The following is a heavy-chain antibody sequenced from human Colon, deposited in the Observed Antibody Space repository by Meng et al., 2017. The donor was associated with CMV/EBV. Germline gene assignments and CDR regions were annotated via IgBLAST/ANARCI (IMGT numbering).Heavy chain of an antibody. CDR3: ARGRAACSGIACYSWFDF. J-gene: IGHJ5*01. CDR2: LSYDGSKK. CDR1: GFDLSRYP. Sequence: GESLKISYVASGFDLSRYPIHWVRQAPGKGLEWVALLSYDGSKKYYADSVKGRLTLSRDISKNTAYLQMDSLTADDTAVFYCARGRAACSGIACYSWFDFWGQGTLVTVSS. D-gene: IGHD2-2*02. V-gene: IGHV3-30-3*01.